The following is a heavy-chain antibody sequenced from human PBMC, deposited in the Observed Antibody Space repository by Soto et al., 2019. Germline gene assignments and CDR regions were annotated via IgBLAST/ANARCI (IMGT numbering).Heavy chain of an antibody. CDR1: GASTSGFY. J-gene: IGHJ4*02. CDR2: IYATGTT. Sequence: SETLSLTCTVSGASTSGFYWSWIRKSAGKGLEWIGRIYATGTTDYNPSLKSRVMMSVDTSKKQFSLKLRSVTAADTAVYYCVRGGGYDPFDYWGQGVLVTVSS. D-gene: IGHD5-12*01. CDR3: VRGGGYDPFDY. V-gene: IGHV4-4*07.